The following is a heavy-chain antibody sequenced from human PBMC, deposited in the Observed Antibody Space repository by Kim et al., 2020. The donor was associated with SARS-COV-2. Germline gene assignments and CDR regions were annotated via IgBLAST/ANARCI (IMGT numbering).Heavy chain of an antibody. CDR1: GGTFSSYA. CDR2: IIPIFGTA. J-gene: IGHJ3*02. V-gene: IGHV1-69*13. D-gene: IGHD2-21*02. Sequence: SVKVSCKASGGTFSSYAISWVRQAPGQGLEWMGGIIPIFGTANYAQKFQGRVTITADESTSTAYMELSSLRSEDTAVYYCARDLRREDCGGDCADGAFDIWGQGTMVTVSS. CDR3: ARDLRREDCGGDCADGAFDI.